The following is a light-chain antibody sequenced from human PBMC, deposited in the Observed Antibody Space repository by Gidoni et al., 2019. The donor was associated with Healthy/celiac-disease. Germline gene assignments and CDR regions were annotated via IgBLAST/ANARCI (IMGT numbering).Light chain of an antibody. CDR1: QSISSY. V-gene: IGKV1-39*01. Sequence: DIQMHQSPSSLPASVGDRVTITCRASQSISSYLNWYQQKPGKAHKLLIYAASSLQSGVPSRFSGSGSGTDFTLTISSLQPEDFATYYCQQSYSTPRTFGQGTKVEIK. CDR2: AAS. CDR3: QQSYSTPRT. J-gene: IGKJ1*01.